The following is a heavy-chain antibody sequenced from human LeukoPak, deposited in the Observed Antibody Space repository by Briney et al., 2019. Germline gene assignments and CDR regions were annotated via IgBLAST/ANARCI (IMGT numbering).Heavy chain of an antibody. CDR2: INHSGRT. D-gene: IGHD3-16*02. CDR3: ARETGPLGELSFDAFDI. Sequence: SETLSLTCAVYGGSFSGYYWSWIRQPPGKGLEWIGEINHSGRTNYNPSLKSRVTISVDTSKNQFSLKLSSVTAADTAVYYCARETGPLGELSFDAFDIWGQGTMVTVSS. CDR1: GGSFSGYY. V-gene: IGHV4-34*01. J-gene: IGHJ3*02.